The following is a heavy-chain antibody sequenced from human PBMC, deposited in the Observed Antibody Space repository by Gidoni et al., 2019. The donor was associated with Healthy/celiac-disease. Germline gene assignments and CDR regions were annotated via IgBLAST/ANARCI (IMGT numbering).Heavy chain of an antibody. CDR2: ISGSGGST. D-gene: IGHD6-19*01. J-gene: IGHJ6*02. Sequence: EVQLLESGGGLVQPGGSLRLSCAASGFTFSSYAMSWVRQAPGKGLEWVSAISGSGGSTYYADSVKGRFTISRDNSKNTLYLQMNSLRAEDTAVYYCAKVCSSGWFHYYYYGMDVWGQGTTVTVSS. CDR1: GFTFSSYA. CDR3: AKVCSSGWFHYYYYGMDV. V-gene: IGHV3-23*01.